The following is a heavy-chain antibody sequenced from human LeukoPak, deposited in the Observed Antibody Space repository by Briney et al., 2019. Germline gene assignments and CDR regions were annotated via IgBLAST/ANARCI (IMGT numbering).Heavy chain of an antibody. CDR1: GYILTAYY. CDR3: ARLINGGRAFDI. CDR2: ITPSNGGT. J-gene: IGHJ3*02. D-gene: IGHD3-16*01. V-gene: IGHV1-2*02. Sequence: ASVKVSCKAPGYILTAYYMHWVRHAPGQGLEWMGWITPSNGGTNYAQNFQGRVIITSDTSMSTAYMELSSLRSDDTAVYYCARLINGGRAFDIWGQGTVVIVSS.